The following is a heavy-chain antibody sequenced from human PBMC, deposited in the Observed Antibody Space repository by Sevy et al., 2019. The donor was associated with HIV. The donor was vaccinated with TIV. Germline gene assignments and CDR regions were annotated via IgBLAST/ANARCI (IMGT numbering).Heavy chain of an antibody. CDR3: DKGSRDSSGYYRGGIDN. V-gene: IGHV3-30*18. Sequence: GGSLRLSCAASGVTFSNYGVHWVRQAPGKGLEWVAFISYDGNNKYYIDSVKGRFTISRNNSNNTVSLQMNSLRAADTAVYFCDKGSRDSSGYYRGGIDNWGQGTMVTVSS. D-gene: IGHD3-22*01. CDR1: GVTFSNYG. CDR2: ISYDGNNK. J-gene: IGHJ4*02.